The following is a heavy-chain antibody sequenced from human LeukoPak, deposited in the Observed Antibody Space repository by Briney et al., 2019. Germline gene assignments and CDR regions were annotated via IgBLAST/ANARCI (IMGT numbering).Heavy chain of an antibody. J-gene: IGHJ6*02. CDR2: MSPYSVNT. CDR3: ARQLIAAAGTPLYYYYGMDV. D-gene: IGHD6-13*01. Sequence: ASVKVSCKASGYTFTSYDINWVRQATGQGLEWMGWMSPYSVNTVYAQKFQGRVTMTRNTSIGTAYMDLSSLRSEDTAVYYCARQLIAAAGTPLYYYYGMDVWGQGTTVTVSS. V-gene: IGHV1-8*01. CDR1: GYTFTSYD.